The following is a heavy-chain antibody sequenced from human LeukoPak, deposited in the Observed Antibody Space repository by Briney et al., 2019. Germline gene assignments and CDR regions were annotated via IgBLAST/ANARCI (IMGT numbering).Heavy chain of an antibody. Sequence: GGSLRFSGAASGFTFSSYWMSWVGQAPGKGLEGVANIKKDGSEKYYVDSVKGRFTISRDNAKNSLYLQMNSLRAEDTAVYYCARGRLGHFDYWGQGTLVTVSS. CDR3: ARGRLGHFDY. V-gene: IGHV3-7*03. J-gene: IGHJ4*02. CDR2: IKKDGSEK. CDR1: GFTFSSYW.